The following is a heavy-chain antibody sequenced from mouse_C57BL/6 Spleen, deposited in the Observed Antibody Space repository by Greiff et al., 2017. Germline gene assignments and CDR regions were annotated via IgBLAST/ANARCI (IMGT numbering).Heavy chain of an antibody. V-gene: IGHV1-54*01. CDR2: INPGSGGT. J-gene: IGHJ4*01. CDR1: GYAFTNYL. Sequence: QVQLQQSGAELVRPGTSVKVSCKASGYAFTNYLIEWVKQRPGQGLEWIGVINPGSGGTNYNEKLKGKATLTADKSSSTAYMQLSSLTSEDSAVYFCARWRYYGSSRYYAMDYWGQGTSVTVSS. D-gene: IGHD1-1*01. CDR3: ARWRYYGSSRYYAMDY.